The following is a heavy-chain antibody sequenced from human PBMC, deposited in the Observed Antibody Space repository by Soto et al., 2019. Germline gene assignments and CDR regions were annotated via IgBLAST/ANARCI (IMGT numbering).Heavy chain of an antibody. V-gene: IGHV3-9*01. Sequence: EVQLVESGGGLVHPGRSLRLSCVASGFRFEDHVMNWVRQAPGKGLEWVGHISWNSYSIGYGGSVRGRFTISRDNAKNTLYLQMNSLRPEYTALYYCARSWSDSTSGRVAVWGQGTTVTVSS. CDR2: ISWNSYSI. CDR3: ARSWSDSTSGRVAV. J-gene: IGHJ6*02. D-gene: IGHD3-3*01. CDR1: GFRFEDHV.